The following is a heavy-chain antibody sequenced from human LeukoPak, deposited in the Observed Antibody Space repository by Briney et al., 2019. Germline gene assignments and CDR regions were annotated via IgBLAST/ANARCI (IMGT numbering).Heavy chain of an antibody. Sequence: ASVKVSCKASGYTFTGYYMHWVRQAPGQGLEWMGWINPNSGGTNCAQKFQGRVTMTRDTSISTAYMELSRLRSDDTAVYYCARIARDSSGYYSADYWGQGTLVTVSS. D-gene: IGHD3-22*01. CDR1: GYTFTGYY. CDR3: ARIARDSSGYYSADY. V-gene: IGHV1-2*02. CDR2: INPNSGGT. J-gene: IGHJ4*02.